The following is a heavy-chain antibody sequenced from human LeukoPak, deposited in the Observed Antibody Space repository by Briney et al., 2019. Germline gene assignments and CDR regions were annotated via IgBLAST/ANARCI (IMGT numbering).Heavy chain of an antibody. D-gene: IGHD6-13*01. CDR2: IIPIFGTA. CDR1: GGTFSSYA. J-gene: IGHJ4*02. Sequence: SVKVSCKASGGTFSSYAISWVRQAPGQGLEWMGGIIPIFGTANYAQKFQGRVTITADKSTSTAYIELSSLRSEDTAVYYCARTRSSSSSWYGQFDYWGQGTLVTVSS. CDR3: ARTRSSSSSWYGQFDY. V-gene: IGHV1-69*06.